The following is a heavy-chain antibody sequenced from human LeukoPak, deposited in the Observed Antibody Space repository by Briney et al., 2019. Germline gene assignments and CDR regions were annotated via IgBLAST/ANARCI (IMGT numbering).Heavy chain of an antibody. Sequence: PSETLSLTCTVSGGSITSYYWGWIRQPPGKGLEWIGSIYYSGSTYYNPSLKSRVTISVDTPKNQFSLKLSSVTAADTAVYYCARREYSSSWYAFDIWGQGTMVTVSS. CDR2: IYYSGST. CDR1: GGSITSYY. V-gene: IGHV4-39*01. CDR3: ARREYSSSWYAFDI. J-gene: IGHJ3*02. D-gene: IGHD6-13*01.